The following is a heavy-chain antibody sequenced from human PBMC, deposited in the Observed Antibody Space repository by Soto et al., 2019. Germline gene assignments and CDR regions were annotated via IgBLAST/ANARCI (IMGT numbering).Heavy chain of an antibody. CDR2: ISYDGSNK. CDR3: AIDSRGLVDY. Sequence: QVQLVESGGGVVQPGRSLRLSCAASGFTFSSYAMHWVRQAPGKGLEWVAVISYDGSNKYYADSVKGRFTISRDNSKNTLYLQMNSLRGQYSAVFYRAIDSRGLVDYWGQGTLVTVSS. J-gene: IGHJ4*02. CDR1: GFTFSSYA. D-gene: IGHD3-10*01. V-gene: IGHV3-30-3*01.